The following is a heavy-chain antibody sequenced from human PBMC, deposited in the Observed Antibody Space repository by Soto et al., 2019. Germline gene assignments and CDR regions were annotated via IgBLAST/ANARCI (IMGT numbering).Heavy chain of an antibody. J-gene: IGHJ4*02. CDR3: ATSLHSSSLDH. CDR1: GASISRYF. CDR2: LYYSGST. V-gene: IGHV4-59*12. Sequence: SETLSLTCXVSGASISRYFWNCIRQPPGRGLEWIGYLYYSGSTNYNPSLKSRATISADKSISTAYLQWSSLKASDTAMYYCATSLHSSSLDHWGQGALVTVSS. D-gene: IGHD6-13*01.